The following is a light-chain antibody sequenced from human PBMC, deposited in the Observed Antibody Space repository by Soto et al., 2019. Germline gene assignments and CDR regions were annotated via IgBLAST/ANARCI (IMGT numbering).Light chain of an antibody. CDR2: AAS. J-gene: IGKJ5*01. CDR3: QQSYSTPPIT. Sequence: DIQMTQSPSSLSASVGDRVTITCRASQSISSYLNWYQQKPGKAPKLLIYAASSLQSGVPSRFSGSGSGTDFTPTISSLQPKDFATYYCQQSYSTPPITFGQGTRLEIK. V-gene: IGKV1-39*01. CDR1: QSISSY.